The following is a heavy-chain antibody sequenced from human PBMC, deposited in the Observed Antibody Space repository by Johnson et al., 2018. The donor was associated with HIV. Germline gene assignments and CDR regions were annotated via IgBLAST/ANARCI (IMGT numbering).Heavy chain of an antibody. V-gene: IGHV3-30*04. CDR1: GFTFSSYA. CDR3: ARERPAYSSSSSHAFDI. Sequence: QVQLVESGGGVVQPGRSLRLSCAASGFTFSSYAMHWVRQAPGKGLEWVAVIWYDGSNKYYADSVKGRFTISRDNSKNTLYLQMNSLRAEDTAVYYCARERPAYSSSSSHAFDIWVQGTMVTVSS. J-gene: IGHJ3*02. CDR2: IWYDGSNK. D-gene: IGHD6-6*01.